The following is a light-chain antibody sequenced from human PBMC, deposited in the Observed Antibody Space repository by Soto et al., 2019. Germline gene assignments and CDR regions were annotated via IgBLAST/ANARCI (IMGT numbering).Light chain of an antibody. J-gene: IGLJ1*01. CDR2: EVS. Sequence: QSLLTQPASVSGSPGQSITISCTGTSSDVCTYNYFSWYQHHPGKAPKLIIYEVSNRPSGVCNRFSGSKSGSTASLTISGLQAEDEADYQCTSYTSDXALVVGTGTKVXV. CDR3: TSYTSDXALV. CDR1: SSDVCTYNY. V-gene: IGLV2-14*01.